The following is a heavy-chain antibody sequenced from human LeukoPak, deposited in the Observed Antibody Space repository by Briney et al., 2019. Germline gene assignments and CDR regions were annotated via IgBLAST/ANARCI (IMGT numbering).Heavy chain of an antibody. CDR1: GFTFSDYA. Sequence: PGGSLRLSCAASGFTFSDYAMAWVRQAPGKGLECVSGISGSGAGTYYADSVKGRFTISRDNSKNTLYLQMNSLRAEDTALYYCAKCYDSSGYCDFDCWGQGTLVTVSS. D-gene: IGHD3-22*01. J-gene: IGHJ4*02. CDR2: ISGSGAGT. V-gene: IGHV3-23*01. CDR3: AKCYDSSGYCDFDC.